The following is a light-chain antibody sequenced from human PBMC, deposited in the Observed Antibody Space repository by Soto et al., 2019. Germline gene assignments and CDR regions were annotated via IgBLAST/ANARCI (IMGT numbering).Light chain of an antibody. CDR3: SSYTSRSPV. V-gene: IGLV2-14*01. CDR1: SSDVGGYNY. CDR2: DVS. J-gene: IGLJ1*01. Sequence: QSVLTQPASVSGSPGQSITISCTGPSSDVGGYNYVSWYQQHPGKAPKLMIYDVSNRPSGVSNRFSGSKSGNTASLTISGLQAEDEADYYCSSYTSRSPVLGTGTKLTVL.